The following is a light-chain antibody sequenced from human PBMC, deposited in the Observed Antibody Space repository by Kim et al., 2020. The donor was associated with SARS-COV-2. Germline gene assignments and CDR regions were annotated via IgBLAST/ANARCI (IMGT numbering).Light chain of an antibody. J-gene: IGKJ2*01. CDR2: GTS. CDR3: QQYGSSPYT. CDR1: QSVTT. Sequence: LSLSPGERATLSCVASQSVTTLAWYQQKPGQAPRLLIYGTSNRATDIPDRFSGSGSGTDFTLTISRLEPEDFVVYYCQQYGSSPYTFCQGTKLEI. V-gene: IGKV3-20*01.